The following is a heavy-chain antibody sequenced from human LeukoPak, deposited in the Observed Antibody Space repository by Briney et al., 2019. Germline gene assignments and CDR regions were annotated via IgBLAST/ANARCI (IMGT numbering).Heavy chain of an antibody. J-gene: IGHJ6*02. V-gene: IGHV4-34*01. Sequence: SETLSLTCAVYGGSFSAYYWSWIRQPPGKGLEWIGEINHSGSTNYNPSLKSRVTISVDTSKNQFSLKLSSATAADTAVYYCATVSQYYYYYYGMDVWGQGTTVTVSS. CDR2: INHSGST. D-gene: IGHD4-11*01. CDR1: GGSFSAYY. CDR3: ATVSQYYYYYYGMDV.